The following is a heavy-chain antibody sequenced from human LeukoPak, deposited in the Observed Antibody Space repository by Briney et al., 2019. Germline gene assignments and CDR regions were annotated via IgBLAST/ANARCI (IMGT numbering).Heavy chain of an antibody. CDR1: GGSISSYY. Sequence: PSETLSLTCTVSGGSISSYYWSWIRQPAGKGLEWIGRIYTSGSTNYNPSLKSRVTMSVDTSNNQFSLKLSSVTAADTAVYYCARGTVMSSGYYFWAAFDTWGQGTMVTISS. V-gene: IGHV4-4*07. CDR3: ARGTVMSSGYYFWAAFDT. CDR2: IYTSGST. D-gene: IGHD3-22*01. J-gene: IGHJ3*02.